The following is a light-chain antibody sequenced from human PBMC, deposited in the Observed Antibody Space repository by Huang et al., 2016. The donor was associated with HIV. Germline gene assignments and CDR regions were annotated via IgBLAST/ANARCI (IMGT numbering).Light chain of an antibody. CDR3: QQYDSFPFT. V-gene: IGKV1-16*02. CDR2: SAS. J-gene: IGKJ2*01. Sequence: DIQMTQSPSSLSASVGDRVTITCRASQDIANYLAWFQQRPGQPPKSLIYSASTLQTGVSSKFSGSGSGTDFTLTINHLQPEDFGNYYCQQYDSFPFTFGQGTRLDIK. CDR1: QDIANY.